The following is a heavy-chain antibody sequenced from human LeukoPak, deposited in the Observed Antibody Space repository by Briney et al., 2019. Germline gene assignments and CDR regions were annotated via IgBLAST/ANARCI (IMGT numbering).Heavy chain of an antibody. J-gene: IGHJ4*02. CDR3: ARGALPVVGAFDY. D-gene: IGHD1-26*01. CDR2: IYYSGST. Sequence: SETLSLTCTVSGGSISSSSYYWGWNRQPPGKGLEWIGSIYYSGSTYYNPSLKSRVTISVDTSKNQFSLKLSSVTAADTAVYYCARGALPVVGAFDYWGQGTLVTVSS. V-gene: IGHV4-39*01. CDR1: GGSISSSSYY.